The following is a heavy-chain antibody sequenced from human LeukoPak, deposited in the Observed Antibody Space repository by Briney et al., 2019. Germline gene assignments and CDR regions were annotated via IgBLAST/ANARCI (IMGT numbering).Heavy chain of an antibody. V-gene: IGHV7-4-1*02. CDR2: INTNTGNP. Sequence: GASVKVSCKASGYTFTNHDINWVRQASGQGLEWMGWINTNTGNPTYAQGFTGRFVFSLDTSVSTAYLQISSLKAEDTAVYYCARGTLAADFDYWGQGTLVTVSS. J-gene: IGHJ4*02. CDR1: GYTFTNHD. CDR3: ARGTLAADFDY. D-gene: IGHD6-19*01.